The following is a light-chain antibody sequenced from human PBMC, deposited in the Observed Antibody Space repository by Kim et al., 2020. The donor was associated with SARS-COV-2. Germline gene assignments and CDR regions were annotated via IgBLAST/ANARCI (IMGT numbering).Light chain of an antibody. J-gene: IGLJ2*01. V-gene: IGLV3-19*01. CDR2: GRN. CDR3: NSRGSSENVV. CDR1: SLRRYY. Sequence: SSELTQDPAVSVAVGQTVKITCQEDSLRRYYASWYQQKPGQAPVLVIYGRNNRPSGIPERLSGSTSGNTASLIITGAQAEDEADYYCNSRGSSENVVFGGGTQLTVL.